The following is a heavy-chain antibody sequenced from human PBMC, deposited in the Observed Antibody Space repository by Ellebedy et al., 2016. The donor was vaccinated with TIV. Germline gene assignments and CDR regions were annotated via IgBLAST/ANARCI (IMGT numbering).Heavy chain of an antibody. V-gene: IGHV1-18*01. CDR3: AREDNWGRYFDH. Sequence: ASVKVSCXTSNFIFSSYGLIWVRHTPGQGLEWMGWISGGSGQSSYAQKFQGRLTMTTDTVTSTVFMELRSLTSEDTAVYYCAREDNWGRYFDHWGQGTLVTVSS. D-gene: IGHD7-27*01. J-gene: IGHJ4*02. CDR1: NFIFSSYG. CDR2: ISGGSGQS.